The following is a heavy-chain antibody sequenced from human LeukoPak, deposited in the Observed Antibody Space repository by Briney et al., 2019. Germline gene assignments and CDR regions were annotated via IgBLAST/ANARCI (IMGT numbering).Heavy chain of an antibody. J-gene: IGHJ4*02. CDR3: ARAAVAVPDY. CDR1: GFTFRTYW. D-gene: IGHD6-19*01. CDR2: ISPDGSTT. V-gene: IGHV3-74*01. Sequence: GGSLRLSCAASGFTFRTYWMHWVRQPPGKGPVWVSRISPDGSTTTYADSVKGRFTISRDNSKNTLYLQMNSLRAEDTAVYYCARAAVAVPDYWGQGTLVTVSS.